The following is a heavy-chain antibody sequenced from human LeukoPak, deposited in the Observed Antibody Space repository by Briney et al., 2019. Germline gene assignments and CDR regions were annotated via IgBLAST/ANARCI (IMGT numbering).Heavy chain of an antibody. D-gene: IGHD6-19*01. V-gene: IGHV3-23*01. Sequence: PGGSLRLSCAASGFTFSSYAMSWVRQAPGKGLEWVSAISGSGGSTYYADPVKGRFTISRDNSKNALYLQMNSLRAENTAVYYCAKSDSSGWYYFDYWGQGTLVTVSS. CDR3: AKSDSSGWYYFDY. CDR2: ISGSGGST. CDR1: GFTFSSYA. J-gene: IGHJ4*02.